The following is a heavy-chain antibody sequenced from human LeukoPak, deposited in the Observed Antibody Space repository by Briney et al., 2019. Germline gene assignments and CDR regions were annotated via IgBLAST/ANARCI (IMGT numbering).Heavy chain of an antibody. CDR2: MFDSGRT. V-gene: IGHV4-59*11. CDR3: TTIKRGDIFGYFDF. D-gene: IGHD5-18*01. Sequence: SETLSLTCTVSGGSMTTHHWNWIRQTPGKGLEWIGYMFDSGRTKVNPSLTSRVTLSTDTSKNQLSLRLSSVTAADTAVYYCTTIKRGDIFGYFDFWGQGILVTVSS. CDR1: GGSMTTHH. J-gene: IGHJ4*02.